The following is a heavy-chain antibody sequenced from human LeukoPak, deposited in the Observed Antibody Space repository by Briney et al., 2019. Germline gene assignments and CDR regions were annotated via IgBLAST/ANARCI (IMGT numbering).Heavy chain of an antibody. D-gene: IGHD3-10*01. V-gene: IGHV3-7*01. CDR3: WHPMIQGAVS. Sequence: GGSLRLSCAAPGFSIGDYWMSWVRQAPGKGLEWVANINQDEGSKDYVDSAKGRFTISRDNAKNSLYLQMNSLRAEDTAVYYCWHPMIQGAVSWGQGTLVTVSS. J-gene: IGHJ5*02. CDR1: GFSIGDYW. CDR2: INQDEGSK.